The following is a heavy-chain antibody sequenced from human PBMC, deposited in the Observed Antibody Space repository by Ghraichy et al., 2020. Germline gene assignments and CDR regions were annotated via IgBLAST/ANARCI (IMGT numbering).Heavy chain of an antibody. CDR2: ISSSGDHI. CDR3: LGSASAAY. D-gene: IGHD6-25*01. CDR1: GFIFRSYN. V-gene: IGHV3-21*01. J-gene: IGHJ4*02. Sequence: GESLNISCEASGFIFRSYNMNWVRQAPVKGLEWVASISSSGDHIYYADSVRGRFTISRDNAKNSLFLHMNSLRAEDTAIYYCLGSASAAYWGRGTLVTVSS.